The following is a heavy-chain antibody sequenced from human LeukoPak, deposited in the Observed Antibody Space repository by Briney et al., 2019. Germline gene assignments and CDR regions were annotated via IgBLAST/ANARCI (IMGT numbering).Heavy chain of an antibody. D-gene: IGHD1-26*01. CDR1: GFTFSSYG. CDR2: ISYDGSNK. V-gene: IGHV3-30*18. J-gene: IGHJ6*02. CDR3: AKGESGSYSWIYYYYYYGMDV. Sequence: QPGRSLRLSRAASGFTFSSYGMHWVRQAPGKGLEWVAVISYDGSNKHYADSVKGRFTISRDNFKNTLYLQMNSLRAEDTAVYYCAKGESGSYSWIYYYYYYGMDVWGQGTTVTVSS.